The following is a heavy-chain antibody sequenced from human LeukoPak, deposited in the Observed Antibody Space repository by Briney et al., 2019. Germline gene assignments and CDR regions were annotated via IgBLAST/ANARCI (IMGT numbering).Heavy chain of an antibody. CDR3: ARSRYVAVARVAFDI. D-gene: IGHD6-19*01. V-gene: IGHV3-23*01. J-gene: IGHJ3*02. CDR1: GFAFNTYA. CDR2: ISDTGTRT. Sequence: GGSLRLSCAASGFAFNTYALSWVRQAPGKGPEWVSGISDTGTRTYYADSVRGRFATSRDNSKSTLFLQMNSLRAEDTAVYYCARSRYVAVARVAFDIWGQGTTVTVSS.